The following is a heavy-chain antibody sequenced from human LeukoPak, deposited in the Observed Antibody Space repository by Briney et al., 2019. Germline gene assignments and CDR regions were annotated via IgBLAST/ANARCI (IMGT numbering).Heavy chain of an antibody. CDR3: SRHEALPGDY. Sequence: GGSLRLSCAASGFTFSGSTVHWVRQDSGKGLDWVGHIRTKANNYATAYAASVKGRFTISRDDSKNTAYLQMNSLKIEDTAVYYCSRHEALPGDYWGQGTLVTVSS. J-gene: IGHJ4*02. V-gene: IGHV3-73*01. D-gene: IGHD2-21*02. CDR1: GFTFSGST. CDR2: IRTKANNYAT.